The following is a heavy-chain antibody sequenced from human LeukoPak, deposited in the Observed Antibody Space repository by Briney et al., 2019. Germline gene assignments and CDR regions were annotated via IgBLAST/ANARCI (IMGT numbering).Heavy chain of an antibody. J-gene: IGHJ4*02. D-gene: IGHD3-16*02. Sequence: GGSLRLSCAASGFTFSSYWMHWVRQAPGKGLEWVSRMDPDGRTIDYADSVKGRFTISRDNAKDTLYLQMSSLRDEDTAVYYCLLQMTYGELSDPDFRGQGTLVTVSS. V-gene: IGHV3-74*01. CDR1: GFTFSSYW. CDR2: MDPDGRTI. CDR3: LLQMTYGELSDPDF.